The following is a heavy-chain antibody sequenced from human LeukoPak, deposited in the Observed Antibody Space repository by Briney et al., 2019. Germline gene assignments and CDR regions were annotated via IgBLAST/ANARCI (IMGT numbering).Heavy chain of an antibody. D-gene: IGHD7-27*01. V-gene: IGHV3-23*01. CDR1: GFTFSNHD. Sequence: PGGSLRLSCAASGFTFSNHDMSWVRQAPGKGLEWVSLISTRGDSTYYADSVKGRFTVSRDNSKNTLYLQMNSFRAEDTAVYYCANPWGSGWYFDLWGRGTLVTVSS. J-gene: IGHJ2*01. CDR3: ANPWGSGWYFDL. CDR2: ISTRGDST.